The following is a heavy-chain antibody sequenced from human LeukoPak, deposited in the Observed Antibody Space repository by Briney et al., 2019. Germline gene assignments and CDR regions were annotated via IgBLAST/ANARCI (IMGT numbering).Heavy chain of an antibody. D-gene: IGHD1/OR15-1a*01. CDR1: GFAFTTYA. CDR3: AKDTGEHWFDY. V-gene: IGHV3-30*18. Sequence: GGSLRLSCAASGFAFTTYAMHWVRQAPGRGLEWVAVISYDGTIKYYADSVKGRFTISRDNAKNTLYLQMNSLRAEDTAVYYCAKDTGEHWFDYWGQGTLVTVAS. CDR2: ISYDGTIK. J-gene: IGHJ4*02.